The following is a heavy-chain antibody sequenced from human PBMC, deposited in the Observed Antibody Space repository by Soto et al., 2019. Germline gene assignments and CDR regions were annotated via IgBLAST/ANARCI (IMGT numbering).Heavy chain of an antibody. Sequence: QVQLQQWGAGLLKPSETLSLTCAVYGGSFSGYYWSWLRQPPGKGLEWIGEINHSGSTNYNPSLKGRVIISVDTSKNQFSLKLSSVTAADTAVYYCARARFRSPTKTKYFQHWGQGTLVTVSS. CDR3: ARARFRSPTKTKYFQH. D-gene: IGHD3-10*01. CDR2: INHSGST. J-gene: IGHJ1*01. V-gene: IGHV4-34*01. CDR1: GGSFSGYY.